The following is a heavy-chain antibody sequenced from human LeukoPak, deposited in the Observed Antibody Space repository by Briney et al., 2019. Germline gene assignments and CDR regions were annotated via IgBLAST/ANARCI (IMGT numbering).Heavy chain of an antibody. Sequence: SVKVSCKASGGAFSSYAISWVRQAPGQGLEWMGGIIPIFGTANYAQKFQGRVTITADESTSTAYMELSSLRSEDTAVYYCAREWIRVVPAAMHPNWFDPWGQGTLVTVSS. J-gene: IGHJ5*02. CDR1: GGAFSSYA. CDR3: AREWIRVVPAAMHPNWFDP. D-gene: IGHD2-2*01. CDR2: IIPIFGTA. V-gene: IGHV1-69*01.